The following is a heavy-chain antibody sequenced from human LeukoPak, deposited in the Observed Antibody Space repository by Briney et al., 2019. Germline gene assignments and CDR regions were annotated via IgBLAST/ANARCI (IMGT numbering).Heavy chain of an antibody. D-gene: IGHD2-2*01. Sequence: GESLTISCQGSGYRFTNYWLGWVRQMPGKGLEWMGIIYPGDSDTRYSPSFQGQVTISADQSTSTAYLRWSSLKASDTAMYYCAVPGKGAFDYWGQGTLVSVSS. CDR2: IYPGDSDT. CDR1: GYRFTNYW. V-gene: IGHV5-51*01. J-gene: IGHJ4*02. CDR3: AVPGKGAFDY.